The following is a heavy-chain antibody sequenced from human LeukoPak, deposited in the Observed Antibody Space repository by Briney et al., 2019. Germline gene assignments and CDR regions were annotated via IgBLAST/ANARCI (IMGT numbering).Heavy chain of an antibody. CDR1: GFTFSSYA. Sequence: GGSLRLSCAASGFTFSSYAMHWVRQAPGKGLEWEAVISYDGSNKYYADSVKGRFTISRDNSKNTLYLQMNSLRAEDTAVYYCARDSLGYCSSTSCYTFDYWGQGTLVTVSS. J-gene: IGHJ4*02. V-gene: IGHV3-30-3*01. D-gene: IGHD2-2*01. CDR3: ARDSLGYCSSTSCYTFDY. CDR2: ISYDGSNK.